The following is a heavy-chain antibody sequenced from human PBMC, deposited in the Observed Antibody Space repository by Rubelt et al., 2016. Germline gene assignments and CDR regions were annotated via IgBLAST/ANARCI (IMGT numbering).Heavy chain of an antibody. J-gene: IGHJ6*02. CDR3: ARGRMGFHYYYYGMDV. CDR1: GFTVSSNY. CDR2: IYSGGST. V-gene: IGHV3-53*01. Sequence: SGFTVSSNYMSWVRQAPGKGLEWVSVIYSGGSTNYADSVKGRFTISRDNSKNTLYLQMNSLRAEDTAVYYCARGRMGFHYYYYGMDVWGQGTTVTVSS. D-gene: IGHD1-26*01.